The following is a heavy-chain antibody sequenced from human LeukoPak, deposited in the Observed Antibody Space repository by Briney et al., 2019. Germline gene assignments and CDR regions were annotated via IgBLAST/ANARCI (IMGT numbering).Heavy chain of an antibody. V-gene: IGHV3-23*01. CDR1: GFTFSSYA. Sequence: GGSLRLSCAASGFTFSSYAMSWVRQAPGKGLEWVSAISGSGGSTYYADSVKGRFTISRDNSKNTLYLQMNSLRAEDTAVYYCANTPSLASTYYDFWSGYNYYYMDVWGKGTTVTVSS. J-gene: IGHJ6*03. CDR2: ISGSGGST. D-gene: IGHD3-3*01. CDR3: ANTPSLASTYYDFWSGYNYYYMDV.